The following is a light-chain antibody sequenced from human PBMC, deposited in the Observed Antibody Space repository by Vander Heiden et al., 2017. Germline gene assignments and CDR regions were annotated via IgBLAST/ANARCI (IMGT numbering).Light chain of an antibody. CDR1: HILTYSDATTY. J-gene: IGKJ4*01. CDR2: KDS. V-gene: IGKV2-30*01. Sequence: DVVTTPPPLSPPAPLRQPASISCRTRHILTYSDATTYLNWLQQTPGPSPRLLIYKDSTRDAAGPDRFCGSGAGSDVTLNTSRMEAEDVGVYYCWQGRYWSPHTFGRGTKVEIK. CDR3: WQGRYWSPHT.